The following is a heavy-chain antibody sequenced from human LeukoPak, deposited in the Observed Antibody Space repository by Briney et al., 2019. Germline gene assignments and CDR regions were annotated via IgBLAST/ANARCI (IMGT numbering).Heavy chain of an antibody. CDR3: ARDADCSGGSCLDY. J-gene: IGHJ4*02. V-gene: IGHV1-2*02. D-gene: IGHD2-15*01. CDR2: INPNSGGT. Sequence: ASVKVSCKASGYTFTGYYMHWVRQAPGQGLEWMGWINPNSGGTNYAQKFQGRVTMTRDTSISTAYMELSRLRSDDTAVYYCARDADCSGGSCLDYWGQGTLVTVSS. CDR1: GYTFTGYY.